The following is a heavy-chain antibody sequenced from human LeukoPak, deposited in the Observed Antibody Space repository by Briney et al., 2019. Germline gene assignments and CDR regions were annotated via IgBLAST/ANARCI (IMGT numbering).Heavy chain of an antibody. CDR1: GFIFTDYP. Sequence: PGGSLRLSCAASGFIFTDYPIHWVRQTPDKGLECVALMSIDGNTKYYANSVRGRFTVSRDNSKNTVYLQMSSLRVEDTAVYYCARDSDSSSCDYWGQGTLVTVSS. J-gene: IGHJ4*02. CDR3: ARDSDSSSCDY. CDR2: MSIDGNTK. V-gene: IGHV3-30-3*01. D-gene: IGHD6-13*01.